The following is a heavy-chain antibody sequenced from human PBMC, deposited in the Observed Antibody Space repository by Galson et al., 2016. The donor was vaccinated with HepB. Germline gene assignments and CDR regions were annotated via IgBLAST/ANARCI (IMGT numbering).Heavy chain of an antibody. V-gene: IGHV4-59*01. CDR2: IYYSGAT. D-gene: IGHD3-10*01. CDR3: ARARYYGSETIDY. Sequence: SETLSLTCTVSGGSISNCYWTWIRQPPGKGLEWIGYIYYSGATNCNPSLKSRVTISVDTPKNQFSLKLSSVTTADTAVYYCARARYYGSETIDYWGQGTLVTVSS. CDR1: GGSISNCY. J-gene: IGHJ4*02.